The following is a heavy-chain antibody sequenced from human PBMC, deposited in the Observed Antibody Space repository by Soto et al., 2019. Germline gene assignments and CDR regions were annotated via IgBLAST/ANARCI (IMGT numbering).Heavy chain of an antibody. CDR1: EFTFSNYA. Sequence: GSLRLSCAASEFTFSNYAMSWVRQAPGKGLEWVSAISYGGGTTYYADSVKGRFTISRDNSKNTLYLQMNSLRAEDTAVYYCAKNPGYYYDSTGYHFDYWAQGNLVTFSS. CDR3: AKNPGYYYDSTGYHFDY. V-gene: IGHV3-23*01. CDR2: ISYGGGTT. J-gene: IGHJ4*02. D-gene: IGHD3-22*01.